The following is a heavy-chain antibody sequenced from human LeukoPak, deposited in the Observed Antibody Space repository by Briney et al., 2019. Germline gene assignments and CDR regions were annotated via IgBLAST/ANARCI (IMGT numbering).Heavy chain of an antibody. CDR2: IYYSGST. Sequence: KSSQTLSLTCTVSGGSISSGGYYWSWVRQHPGKGLEWIGYIYYSGSTYYNPSLKSRVTISVDTSKSQFSLKLSSATAADTAVYYCARVGYSYGNDYWGQGTLVTVSP. J-gene: IGHJ4*02. CDR1: GGSISSGGYY. D-gene: IGHD5-18*01. CDR3: ARVGYSYGNDY. V-gene: IGHV4-31*03.